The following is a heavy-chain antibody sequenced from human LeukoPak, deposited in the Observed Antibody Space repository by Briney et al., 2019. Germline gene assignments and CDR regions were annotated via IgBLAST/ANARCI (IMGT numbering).Heavy chain of an antibody. V-gene: IGHV4-61*02. CDR2: IYTSGST. Sequence: PSQTLSLTCTVSGGSISSGSYYWSWIRQPAGKGLEWIGRIYTSGSTNYNPSLKSRVTISVDTSKNQFSLKLSSVTAADTAVYYCARDRTDSYYDFWSGYHTRYYYYYMDVWGKGTTVTVSS. CDR1: GGSISSGSYY. CDR3: ARDRTDSYYDFWSGYHTRYYYYYMDV. J-gene: IGHJ6*03. D-gene: IGHD3-3*01.